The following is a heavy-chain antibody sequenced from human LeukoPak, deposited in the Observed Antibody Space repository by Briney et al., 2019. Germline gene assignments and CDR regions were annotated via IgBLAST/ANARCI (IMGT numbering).Heavy chain of an antibody. Sequence: GRSLRLSCEASGFTFSSYAMHWVRQAPGKGLEWVAVISYDGSNKYYADSVKGRFTISRDNSKNTLYLQMNSLRAEDTAVYYCARGKVLWFEYWGQGTLVTVSS. J-gene: IGHJ5*01. CDR2: ISYDGSNK. V-gene: IGHV3-30*04. CDR3: ARGKVLWFEY. CDR1: GFTFSSYA.